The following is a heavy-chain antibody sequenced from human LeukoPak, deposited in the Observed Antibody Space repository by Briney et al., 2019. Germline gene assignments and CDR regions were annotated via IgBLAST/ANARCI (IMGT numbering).Heavy chain of an antibody. CDR1: GGSFSGYY. D-gene: IGHD3-3*01. Sequence: SETLSLTCAVYGGSFSGYYWSWIRQPPGKGLEWIGEINHSGSTNCNPSLKSRVTISVDTSKNQFSLKLSSVTAADTAVYYCASASNYDFWSGHPKGWFDPWGQGTLVTVSS. J-gene: IGHJ5*02. CDR2: INHSGST. CDR3: ASASNYDFWSGHPKGWFDP. V-gene: IGHV4-34*01.